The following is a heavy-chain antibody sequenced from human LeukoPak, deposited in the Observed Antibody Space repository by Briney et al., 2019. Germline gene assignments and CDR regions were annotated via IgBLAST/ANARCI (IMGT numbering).Heavy chain of an antibody. Sequence: PGGSLRLSCAASGFTVSSDYMSWVRQAPGKGLEWVSVIYGGGSTYYADSVKGRFTISRDKSENTVYLQMNSLRFEDTAMYYCARNWFDPWGQGTLVTVSS. V-gene: IGHV3-53*05. CDR2: IYGGGST. CDR1: GFTVSSDY. J-gene: IGHJ5*02. CDR3: ARNWFDP.